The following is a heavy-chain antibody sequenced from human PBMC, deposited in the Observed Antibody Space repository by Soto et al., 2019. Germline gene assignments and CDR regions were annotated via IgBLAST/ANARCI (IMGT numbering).Heavy chain of an antibody. CDR2: ISHSGSGT. CDR1: GGSFSGNY. J-gene: IGHJ4*02. D-gene: IGHD2-15*01. CDR3: ARGHLPGGNTFYYDY. V-gene: IGHV4-34*01. Sequence: QVQLQQWGAGLLKPSETLSLTCTVYGGSFSGNYWSWIRQPPGMGLGWIGEISHSGSGTNYNPSLKSQDTISVDTSKNQFSLKLSSVTAADTAMYYCARGHLPGGNTFYYDYWGQGTLVTVSS.